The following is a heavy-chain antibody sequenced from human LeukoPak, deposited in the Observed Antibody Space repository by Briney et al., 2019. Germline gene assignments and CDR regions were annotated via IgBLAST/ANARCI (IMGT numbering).Heavy chain of an antibody. D-gene: IGHD3-10*01. Sequence: ASVKVSCKASGYTFTSYDINWVRQATGQGLEWMGWMNPNSGNTGYAQNFQGRVTITTNTSISTAYMELSSLRSEDTAVYYCARGEKKDYYGSGSLGAFDIWGQGTMVTVSS. CDR2: MNPNSGNT. CDR3: ARGEKKDYYGSGSLGAFDI. CDR1: GYTFTSYD. J-gene: IGHJ3*02. V-gene: IGHV1-8*03.